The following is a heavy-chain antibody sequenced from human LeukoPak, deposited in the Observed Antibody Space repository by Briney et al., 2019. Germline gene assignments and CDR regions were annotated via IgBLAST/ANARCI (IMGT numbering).Heavy chain of an antibody. CDR2: IYYSGST. J-gene: IGHJ4*02. V-gene: IGHV4-39*01. CDR3: ARSHGSGIAARLGPFDY. CDR1: GGSISSSSYY. D-gene: IGHD6-6*01. Sequence: KPSETLSLTCTVSGGSISSSSYYWGWIRQPPGKGLEWIGSIYYSGSTYYNPSLKSRVSISVDTSKNQFSLKLSSVTAADTAVYYCARSHGSGIAARLGPFDYWGQGTLVTVSS.